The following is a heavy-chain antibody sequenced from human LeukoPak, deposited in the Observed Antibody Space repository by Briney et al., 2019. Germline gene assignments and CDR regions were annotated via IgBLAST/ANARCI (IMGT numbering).Heavy chain of an antibody. Sequence: PSETLSLTCTVSGGSISSSSYYWGWIRQPPGKGLEWIGSIYYSGSTYYNPSLKSRVTISVDTSKNQFSLKLSSVTAADTAVYYCARKGLLTGPSPRFDPWGQGTLVTVSS. CDR2: IYYSGST. CDR3: ARKGLLTGPSPRFDP. V-gene: IGHV4-39*01. CDR1: GGSISSSSYY. J-gene: IGHJ5*02. D-gene: IGHD3-9*01.